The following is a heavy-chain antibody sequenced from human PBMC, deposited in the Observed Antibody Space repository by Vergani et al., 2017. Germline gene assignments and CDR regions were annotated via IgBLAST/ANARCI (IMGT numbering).Heavy chain of an antibody. Sequence: EVQLVESGGGLVQPGGSLRLSCAASGFTFSSYDMHWVRQATGKGLEWVSAIGTAGDTYYPGSVKGRFTISRENAKNSLYLQMNSLRAGDTAVYYCANYAVVTTPAWYYYGMDVWGQGTTVTVSS. CDR3: ANYAVVTTPAWYYYGMDV. CDR1: GFTFSSYD. V-gene: IGHV3-13*01. D-gene: IGHD4-23*01. J-gene: IGHJ6*02. CDR2: IGTAGDT.